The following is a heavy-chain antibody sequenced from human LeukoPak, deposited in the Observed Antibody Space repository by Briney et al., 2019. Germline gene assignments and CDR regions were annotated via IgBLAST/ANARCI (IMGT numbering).Heavy chain of an antibody. V-gene: IGHV3-7*04. Sequence: PGGSLRLSCAASGFTFSSYWMSWVRQAPGKGLEWVANIKQDGSEKHYVDSVKGRFTISRDNAKNSLYLQMNSLRAKDTAVYYCARYPGDFYFDYWGQGTLVTVSS. CDR2: IKQDGSEK. CDR1: GFTFSSYW. J-gene: IGHJ4*02. CDR3: ARYPGDFYFDY. D-gene: IGHD2-21*02.